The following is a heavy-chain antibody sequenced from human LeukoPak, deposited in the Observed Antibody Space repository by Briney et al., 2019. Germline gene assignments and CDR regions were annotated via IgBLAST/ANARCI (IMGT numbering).Heavy chain of an antibody. D-gene: IGHD3-22*01. J-gene: IGHJ1*01. CDR3: TRHSPSYNYHSSGYYPISEYFKD. Sequence: PGGSLKLSCAASVFTFSGAAMHPLSQASGKGLEWVGRIRSKANSYATAYAASVKGRFTISRDDSKNTAYLQVNSLKTEDTAVYYCTRHSPSYNYHSSGYYPISEYFKDWGGGTLVTVSS. V-gene: IGHV3-73*01. CDR2: IRSKANSYAT. CDR1: VFTFSGAA.